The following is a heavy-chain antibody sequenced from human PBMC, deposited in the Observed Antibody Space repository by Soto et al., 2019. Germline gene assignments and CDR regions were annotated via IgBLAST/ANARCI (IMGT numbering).Heavy chain of an antibody. D-gene: IGHD5-12*01. CDR2: IYDSGSS. Sequence: SETLSLTCIVSGGSITSYHWSWIRQSPGKGLQWIGYIYDSGSSYYNPSLKSRVTMSVDTSKNQFSLKLSSVTAADTAVYYCAREKGYISGPKNFDYWGQGTLVTVSS. V-gene: IGHV4-30-4*01. CDR1: GGSITSYH. CDR3: AREKGYISGPKNFDY. J-gene: IGHJ4*02.